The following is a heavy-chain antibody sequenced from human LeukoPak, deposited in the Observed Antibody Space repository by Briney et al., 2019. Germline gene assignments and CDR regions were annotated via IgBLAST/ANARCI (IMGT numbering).Heavy chain of an antibody. J-gene: IGHJ6*03. CDR3: AKGGPYQLLSFYYMDV. D-gene: IGHD2-2*01. Sequence: PGGSLRLSCAASGFTFSSYAMSWVRQAPGKGLEWVSAISGSGGSTYYADSVKGRFTISRDNSKNTLYLQMNSLRAEDTAVYYCAKGGPYQLLSFYYMDVWGKGTTVTVSS. CDR1: GFTFSSYA. CDR2: ISGSGGST. V-gene: IGHV3-23*01.